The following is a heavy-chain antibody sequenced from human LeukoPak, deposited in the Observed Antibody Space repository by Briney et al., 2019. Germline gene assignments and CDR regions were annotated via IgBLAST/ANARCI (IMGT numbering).Heavy chain of an antibody. Sequence: GGSLRLSCAASGFTFATYAMSWVRQAPGKGLEWVGGISISSIDSYYADSVKGRFSISRDDSKNTLYLQMNSLRAEDTAVYYCAKRFGESYGHFDYWGQGTLVTVSS. J-gene: IGHJ4*02. CDR3: AKRFGESYGHFDY. V-gene: IGHV3-23*01. CDR1: GFTFATYA. CDR2: ISISSIDS. D-gene: IGHD3-10*01.